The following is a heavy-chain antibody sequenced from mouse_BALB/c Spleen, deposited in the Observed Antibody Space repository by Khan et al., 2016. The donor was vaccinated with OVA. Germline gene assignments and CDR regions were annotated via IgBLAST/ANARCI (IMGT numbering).Heavy chain of an antibody. CDR2: IWCGGNT. J-gene: IGHJ4*01. CDR1: GFSLTGYG. CDR3: ARAYYGNYREAMDY. D-gene: IGHD2-10*01. Sequence: QVQLKQSGPGLVAPSQSLSITCTVSGFSLTGYGVNWVRQPPGKGLEWLGMIWCGGNTDYNSALKSRLNLSKDNSKSQVFLKMNTLQTDDTASYDVARAYYGNYREAMDYWGPGTSVTVSS. V-gene: IGHV2-6-7*01.